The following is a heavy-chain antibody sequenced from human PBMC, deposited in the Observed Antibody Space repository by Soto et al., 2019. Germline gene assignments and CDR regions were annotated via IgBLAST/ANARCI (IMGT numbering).Heavy chain of an antibody. CDR3: GTVVPAAIDWFDP. J-gene: IGHJ5*02. CDR2: IIPICGTA. Sequence: ASVKVSCKASGGTFSSYAISWVRQAPGQGLEWMGGIIPICGTANYAHKSQGRVTITADDSTSTAYKELSSMRPEDTAAYYCGTVVPAAIDWFDPWGQGTLVTVCS. CDR1: GGTFSSYA. D-gene: IGHD2-2*01. V-gene: IGHV1-69*13.